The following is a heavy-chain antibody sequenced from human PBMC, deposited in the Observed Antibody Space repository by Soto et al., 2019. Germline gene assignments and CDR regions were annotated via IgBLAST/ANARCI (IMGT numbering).Heavy chain of an antibody. J-gene: IGHJ5*02. CDR1: GFSLSNAGMG. CDR2: IFSNDEK. CDR3: AQTEDGGRSRTPAGWFDA. Sequence: QVTLKESGPVLVKPTETLTLTCTVSGFSLSNAGMGVSWIRQPPGKALEWLAHIFSNDEKRFCTSLKNRLTTSKDTSNSQVVLIMTNMDPADTATYYCAQTEDGGRSRTPAGWFDAWGQGTLVTVSS. D-gene: IGHD2-15*01. V-gene: IGHV2-26*01.